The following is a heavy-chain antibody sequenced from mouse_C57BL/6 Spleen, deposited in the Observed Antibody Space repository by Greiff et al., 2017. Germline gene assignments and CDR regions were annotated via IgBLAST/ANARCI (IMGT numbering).Heavy chain of an antibody. Sequence: EVKLVESGGDLVKPGGSLKLSCAASGFTFSSYGMSWVRQTPDKRLEWVATISSGGSYTDYPDSVKGRFTISRDNAKNTLYLQMSSLKSEDTAMYYCARQGDYYSWGQGTLVTVSA. CDR1: GFTFSSYG. CDR3: ARQGDYYS. V-gene: IGHV5-6*01. J-gene: IGHJ3*02. D-gene: IGHD1-1*01. CDR2: ISSGGSYT.